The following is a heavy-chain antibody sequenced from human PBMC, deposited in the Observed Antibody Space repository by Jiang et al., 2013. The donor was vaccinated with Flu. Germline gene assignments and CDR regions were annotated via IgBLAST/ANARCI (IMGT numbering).Heavy chain of an antibody. CDR1: GFTFSSYA. D-gene: IGHD3-16*01. CDR3: ARDHRAYTYDAFDI. V-gene: IGHV3-30*01. CDR2: ISYDGSNK. J-gene: IGHJ3*02. Sequence: RLSCAASGFTFSSYAMHWVRQAPGKGLEWVAVISYDGSNKYYADSVKGRFTISRDNSKNTLYLQMNSLRAEDTAVYYCARDHRAYTYDAFDIWGQGTMVTVSS.